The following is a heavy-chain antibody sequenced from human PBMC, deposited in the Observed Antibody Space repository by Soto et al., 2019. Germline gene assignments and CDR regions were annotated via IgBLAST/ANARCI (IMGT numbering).Heavy chain of an antibody. J-gene: IGHJ4*02. CDR3: GADNYYGSGTIDY. CDR1: GGTFSSYA. V-gene: IGHV1-69*06. D-gene: IGHD3-10*01. Sequence: SVKVSCKASGGTFSSYAISWVRQAPGQGLKWMGGIIPIFGTANYAQKFQGRVTITADKSTSTAYMELSSLRSEDTAVYYCGADNYYGSGTIDYWGQGTLVTVSS. CDR2: IIPIFGTA.